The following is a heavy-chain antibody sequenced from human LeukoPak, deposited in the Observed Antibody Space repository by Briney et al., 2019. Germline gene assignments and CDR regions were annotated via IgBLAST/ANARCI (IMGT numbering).Heavy chain of an antibody. CDR3: ARDLEGPVLCPKTDLCATTTLDY. CDR1: GYTFTSYG. Sequence: ASVKVSCKASGYTFTSYGISWVRQAPGQGLEWMGWISAYNGNTNYAQKLQGSVTMTTDTSTSTAYMELRSLRSDDTAVYYCARDLEGPVLCPKTDLCATTTLDYWGQGTLVTVSS. CDR2: ISAYNGNT. V-gene: IGHV1-18*01. D-gene: IGHD1-26*01. J-gene: IGHJ4*02.